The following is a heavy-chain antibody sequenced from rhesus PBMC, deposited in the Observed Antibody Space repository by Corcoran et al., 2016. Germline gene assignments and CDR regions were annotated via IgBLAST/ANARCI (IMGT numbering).Heavy chain of an antibody. J-gene: IGHJ5-2*02. Sequence: QVQLKESGPGLVKPSETLSLTCAVSGGPIRRGYGWAWIRRPPGKGLEWIVTIYSSTGNTYYDPSLKSRVTISKDTSKNQFSLKLTSVTAADTAVYYCAREAVVGVDVWGRGVLVTVSS. CDR1: GGPIRRGYG. D-gene: IGHD3-16*01. CDR2: IYSSTGNT. CDR3: AREAVVGVDV. V-gene: IGHV4S7*01.